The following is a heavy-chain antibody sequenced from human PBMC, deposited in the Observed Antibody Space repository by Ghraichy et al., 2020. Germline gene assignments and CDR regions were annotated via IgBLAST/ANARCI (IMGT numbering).Heavy chain of an antibody. CDR2: INHRGST. J-gene: IGHJ4*02. Sequence: SETLSLTCAVYNGPFDSYYWSWIRQPPGKGLEWIGEINHRGSTNYNPSLKRRVALSVDRLKNQFSLRLSFGTAADKAMYYCARGRKSSQQLVPLPFDYWGQGTLVTVSS. CDR3: ARGRKSSQQLVPLPFDY. D-gene: IGHD6-13*01. CDR1: NGPFDSYY. V-gene: IGHV4-34*01.